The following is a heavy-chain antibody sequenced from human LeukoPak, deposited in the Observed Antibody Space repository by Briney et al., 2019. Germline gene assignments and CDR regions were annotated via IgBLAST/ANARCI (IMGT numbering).Heavy chain of an antibody. CDR3: ARRSTSGKYWDYFDY. CDR1: GGSISSYS. Sequence: SETLSLTCTVSGGSISSYSWTWIRQPPGKGLEWIGYIYDSGSTNYNPSLKSRVTISVDTSKNQFSLKLSSVTAAGTAVYYCARRSTSGKYWDYFDYWGQGTLVTVSS. J-gene: IGHJ4*02. CDR2: IYDSGST. D-gene: IGHD1-26*01. V-gene: IGHV4-59*08.